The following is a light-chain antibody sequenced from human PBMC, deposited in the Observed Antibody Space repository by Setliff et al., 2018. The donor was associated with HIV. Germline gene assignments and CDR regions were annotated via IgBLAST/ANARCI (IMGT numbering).Light chain of an antibody. Sequence: QSVLTQPPSVSGSPGQSVTISCTGTSSDIGVYNYVSWYQQHPGRAPKLMIYDVNKRPSGVPGRFSGSKSGNAASLTISGLRAEDEADYYCCSYAGTYTYVFGTGTKVTV. CDR2: DVN. CDR3: CSYAGTYTYV. V-gene: IGLV2-11*01. CDR1: SSDIGVYNY. J-gene: IGLJ1*01.